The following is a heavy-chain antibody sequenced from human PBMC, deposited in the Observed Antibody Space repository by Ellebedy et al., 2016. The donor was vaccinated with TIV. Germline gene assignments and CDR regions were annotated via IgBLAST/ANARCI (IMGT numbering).Heavy chain of an antibody. D-gene: IGHD6-19*01. CDR3: ANYKNTGGSVWRSDAFDV. V-gene: IGHV3-23*01. J-gene: IGHJ3*01. CDR2: IGGSGDEI. CDR1: GFTFSSYA. Sequence: PGGSLRLSCVGSGFTFSSYAMSWVRQAPGKGLEWVSTIGGSGDEIHYADSVKGRFTISRDNFKNTLCLQVNSLRAEDTAVYYCANYKNTGGSVWRSDAFDVWGQGTMVTVSS.